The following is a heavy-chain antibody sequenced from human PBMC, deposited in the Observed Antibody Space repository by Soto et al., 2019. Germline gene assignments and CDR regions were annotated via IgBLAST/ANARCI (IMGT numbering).Heavy chain of an antibody. CDR3: ARHLFATPFRVLRYFDWPMDV. Sequence: PSETLSLTCTVSGGSISSYYWSWIRQPPGKGLEWIGYIYYSGSTNYNPSLKSRVTISVDTSKNQFSLKLSSVTAADTAVYYCARHLFATPFRVLRYFDWPMDVWGKGTTVTVSS. D-gene: IGHD3-9*01. CDR1: GGSISSYY. CDR2: IYYSGST. J-gene: IGHJ6*04. V-gene: IGHV4-59*08.